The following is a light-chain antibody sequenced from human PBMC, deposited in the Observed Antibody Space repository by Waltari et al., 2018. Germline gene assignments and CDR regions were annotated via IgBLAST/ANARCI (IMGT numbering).Light chain of an antibody. CDR2: KVS. Sequence: DVVMTQSPLSLPVTLGQPASISCRSSQSLVHSDGNTYLNWFQQRPGQSPRRLIYKVSNRDSGVPDRFSGSGSGTDFTLKISRVEAEDFGVYYCMQGTHWPPDFGPGTKVDIK. CDR1: QSLVHSDGNTY. V-gene: IGKV2-30*02. J-gene: IGKJ3*01. CDR3: MQGTHWPPD.